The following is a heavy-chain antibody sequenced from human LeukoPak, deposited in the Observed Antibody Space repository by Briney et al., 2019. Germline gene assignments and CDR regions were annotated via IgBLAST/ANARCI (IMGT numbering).Heavy chain of an antibody. CDR2: INPNSGGT. CDR3: ARGLGVPAETTTLFDY. V-gene: IGHV1-2*02. Sequence: GASVKVSFTASGYTFTGYYMHWVRQAPGQGLEWLAWINPNSGGTNYAQNFQGRVIMTRDTSISTAYMELTRLRSDDTAVYYCARGLGVPAETTTLFDYWGQGTLVTVSS. J-gene: IGHJ4*02. D-gene: IGHD2-2*01. CDR1: GYTFTGYY.